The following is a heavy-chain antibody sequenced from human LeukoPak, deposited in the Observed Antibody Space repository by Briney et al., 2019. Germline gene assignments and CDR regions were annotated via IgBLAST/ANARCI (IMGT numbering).Heavy chain of an antibody. Sequence: SETLSLTCTVSGGSISIGGYYWNWIRQHPGKGLEWIGYIYYSGDTNYNPSLKSRVTISVDTSKNQFSLKLSSVTAADTAVYYCARSPTKYSSSWYRGKHRTYNWFDPWGQGTLVTVSS. J-gene: IGHJ5*02. CDR1: GGSISIGGYY. V-gene: IGHV4-31*03. D-gene: IGHD6-13*01. CDR3: ARSPTKYSSSWYRGKHRTYNWFDP. CDR2: IYYSGDT.